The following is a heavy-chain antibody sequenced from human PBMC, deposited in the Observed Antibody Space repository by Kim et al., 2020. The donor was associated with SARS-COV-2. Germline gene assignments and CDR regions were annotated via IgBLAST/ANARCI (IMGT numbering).Heavy chain of an antibody. D-gene: IGHD5-12*01. J-gene: IGHJ4*02. Sequence: GGSLRLSCAASGFTFSSYSMNWVRQAPGKGLEWVSYISSSSSTIYYADSVKGRFTISRDNAKNSLYLQMNSLRDEDTAVYYCASSDIVATITHFDYWGQGTLVTVSS. V-gene: IGHV3-48*02. CDR3: ASSDIVATITHFDY. CDR1: GFTFSSYS. CDR2: ISSSSSTI.